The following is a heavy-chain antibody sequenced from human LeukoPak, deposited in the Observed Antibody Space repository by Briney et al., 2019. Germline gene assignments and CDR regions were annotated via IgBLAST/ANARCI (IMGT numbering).Heavy chain of an antibody. Sequence: GGSLRLSCAASGFTFDDYTMHWVRQAPGKGLEWVSLITWDGGSTYYADSVKGRFTISRENSKNSLYLQMNSLRTEDTALYYCARGKNTGSYLSHVDYWGQGTLVTVSS. CDR2: ITWDGGST. CDR1: GFTFDDYT. V-gene: IGHV3-43*01. D-gene: IGHD3-10*01. J-gene: IGHJ4*02. CDR3: ARGKNTGSYLSHVDY.